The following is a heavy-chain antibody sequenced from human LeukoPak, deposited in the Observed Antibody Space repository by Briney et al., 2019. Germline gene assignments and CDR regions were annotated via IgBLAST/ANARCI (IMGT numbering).Heavy chain of an antibody. CDR2: ISGDGVST. V-gene: IGHV3-43*02. Sequence: GGSLRLSCVASGLPIGDYAMHWVRQAPGKGLEWVSLISGDGVSTFYADSVKGRFSISRDNSKNSLSLEMNSLRTEDTAMYYCARESGKFDYWGQGTLVAVSS. J-gene: IGHJ4*02. CDR1: GLPIGDYA. CDR3: ARESGKFDY.